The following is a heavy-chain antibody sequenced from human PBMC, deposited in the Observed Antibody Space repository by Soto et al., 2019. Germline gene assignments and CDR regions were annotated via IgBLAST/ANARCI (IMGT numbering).Heavy chain of an antibody. CDR3: ARAPPPGAAAAPISWFDP. V-gene: IGHV1-2*04. J-gene: IGHJ5*02. Sequence: QVQLVQSGAEVKKPGASVKVSCKASGYTFTGYYMHWVRQAPGQGLEWMGWINPNSGGTNYAQKFQGWGTMTRDTSISTAYMELSRLRSDDTAVYYCARAPPPGAAAAPISWFDPWGQGTLVTVSS. CDR1: GYTFTGYY. D-gene: IGHD6-13*01. CDR2: INPNSGGT.